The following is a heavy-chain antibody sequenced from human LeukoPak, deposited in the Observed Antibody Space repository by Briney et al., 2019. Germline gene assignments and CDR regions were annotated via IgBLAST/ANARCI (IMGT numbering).Heavy chain of an antibody. V-gene: IGHV1-69*05. CDR2: IIPIFGTA. D-gene: IGHD1-26*01. Sequence: SVKVSCKASGYTFTGYYMHWVRQAPGQGLEWMGGIIPIFGTANYAQKFQGRVTITTDESTSTAYMELSSLRSEDTAVYYCAREGATLDASDIWGQGTMVTVSS. CDR1: GYTFTGYY. CDR3: AREGATLDASDI. J-gene: IGHJ3*02.